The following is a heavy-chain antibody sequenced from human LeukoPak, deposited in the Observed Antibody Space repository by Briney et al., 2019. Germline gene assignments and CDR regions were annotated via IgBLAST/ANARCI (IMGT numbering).Heavy chain of an antibody. CDR1: GASIRSNY. J-gene: IGHJ4*02. Sequence: SETLSLTCTVSGASIRSNYWSWIRQPPGKGLEWIGYIYYSGSTNYNPSLKSRVTISVEPSKNQFSLKLSSVTAADTAVYYCARHISGLRGYYFDYWGQGTLVTVSS. V-gene: IGHV4-59*08. CDR2: IYYSGST. CDR3: ARHISGLRGYYFDY. D-gene: IGHD4-23*01.